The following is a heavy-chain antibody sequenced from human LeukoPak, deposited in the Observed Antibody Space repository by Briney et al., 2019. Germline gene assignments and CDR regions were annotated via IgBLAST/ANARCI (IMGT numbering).Heavy chain of an antibody. V-gene: IGHV1-24*01. D-gene: IGHD6-19*01. CDR2: FDPEDGET. CDR1: GYTLTELS. J-gene: IGHJ6*04. Sequence: ASVKVSCKVSGYTLTELSMHWVRQAPGKGLEWMGGFDPEDGETIYAQKFQGRVTMTEDTSTDTAYMELSSLRFEDTAVYYCATDNYSSGWYDYYYYYGMDVWGKGTTVTVSS. CDR3: ATDNYSSGWYDYYYYYGMDV.